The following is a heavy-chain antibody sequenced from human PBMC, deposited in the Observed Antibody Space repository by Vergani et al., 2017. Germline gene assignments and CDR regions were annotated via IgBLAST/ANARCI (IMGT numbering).Heavy chain of an antibody. D-gene: IGHD1-26*01. Sequence: QVQLQQWGAGLLKPSETLSLTCAVYGGSFSGYYWSWIRQPPGKGLEWIGEINHSGSTNYNPSLKSRVIISVDTSKNQFPLKLNSVTAADTAVYYCARGLGKWERYDYYYYMDVWGKXP. CDR3: ARGLGKWERYDYYYYMDV. J-gene: IGHJ6*03. V-gene: IGHV4-34*01. CDR1: GGSFSGYY. CDR2: INHSGST.